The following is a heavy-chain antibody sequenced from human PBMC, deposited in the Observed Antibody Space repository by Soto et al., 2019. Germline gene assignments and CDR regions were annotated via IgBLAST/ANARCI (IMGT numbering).Heavy chain of an antibody. D-gene: IGHD3-16*01. CDR2: IIPIFGTA. Sequence: SVKVSCKASGGTFSSYAISWVRQAPGQGLEWMGGIIPIFGTANYAQKFQGRVTITADESTSTAYMELSSLRSEDTAVYYCANRVLPGGYYYYGMDVWGQGTTVTVSS. J-gene: IGHJ6*02. CDR1: GGTFSSYA. V-gene: IGHV1-69*13. CDR3: ANRVLPGGYYYYGMDV.